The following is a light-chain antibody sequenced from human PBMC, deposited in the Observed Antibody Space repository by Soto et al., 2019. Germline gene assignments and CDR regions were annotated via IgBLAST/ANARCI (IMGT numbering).Light chain of an antibody. J-gene: IGLJ1*01. CDR2: TNN. Sequence: QSALTQPPSASATPGQRVTISCSGSNSNIGTNTVNWYQQLPGTAPRLLIYTNNQRPSGVPKRFSGSKTGTSASLAIGGLQSEDGADYYCAAWDDSLGAYVFGTGTKVTV. V-gene: IGLV1-44*01. CDR1: NSNIGTNT. CDR3: AAWDDSLGAYV.